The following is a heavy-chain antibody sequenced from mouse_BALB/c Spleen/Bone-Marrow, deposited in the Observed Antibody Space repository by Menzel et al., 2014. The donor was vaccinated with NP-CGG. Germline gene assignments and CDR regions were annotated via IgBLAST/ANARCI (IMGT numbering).Heavy chain of an antibody. CDR2: INSNGGST. V-gene: IGHV5-6-2*01. Sequence: EVKLVESGGGLVKLGGSLKLSCAASGFTFSSYYMSWVRQTPEKRLELVAAINSNGGSTYYPDIAKGRFTISRANANTTLYLQLSSLWSEDTALYYCARLGNDDAMDYWGQRASVTVSS. CDR1: GFTFSSYY. CDR3: ARLGNDDAMDY. J-gene: IGHJ4*01. D-gene: IGHD2-12*01.